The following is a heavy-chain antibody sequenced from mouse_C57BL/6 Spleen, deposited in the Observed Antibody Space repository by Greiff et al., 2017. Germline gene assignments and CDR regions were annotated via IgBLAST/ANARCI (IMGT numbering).Heavy chain of an antibody. V-gene: IGHV1-62-2*01. CDR3: ERHGDEGHAKDY. CDR1: GYTFTEYT. J-gene: IGHJ4*01. CDR2: FYPGGGSI. Sequence: QVQLQQSGAELVKPGASVKLSCKASGYTFTEYTIHWVKQRSGQGLEWIGWFYPGGGSIKYNEKFKDKATLTEDKSSSTVYMELSRLTSKVSAVDVWERHGDEGHAKDYWGQGTSVTVSS.